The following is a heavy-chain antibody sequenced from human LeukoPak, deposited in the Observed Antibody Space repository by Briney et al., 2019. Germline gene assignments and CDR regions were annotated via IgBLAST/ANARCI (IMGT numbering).Heavy chain of an antibody. CDR3: ARMGAYRELDYFDY. CDR2: ISAYNGNT. CDR1: GYTFTSYG. D-gene: IGHD1-26*01. V-gene: IGHV1-18*01. Sequence: EASVKVSCKASGYTFTSYGISWVRQAPGQGVEWMGWISAYNGNTNYAQKLQGRVNMTTDTSTSTAYMELRSLRSDDTAVYYCARMGAYRELDYFDYWGQGTLVTVSS. J-gene: IGHJ4*02.